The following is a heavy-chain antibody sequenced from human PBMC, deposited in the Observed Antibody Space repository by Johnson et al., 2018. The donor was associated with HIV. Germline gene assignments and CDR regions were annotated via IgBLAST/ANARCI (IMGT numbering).Heavy chain of an antibody. CDR3: ARDGVYSSPHDAFDI. J-gene: IGHJ3*02. CDR2: IKEDGNDE. CDR1: GFTFSNYW. D-gene: IGHD6-19*01. Sequence: MQLVESGGGLVQPGGSLRLSCIASGFTFSNYWMSWVRQAPGKGLEWVANIKEDGNDEYYVNSLRGRLTIYRDNAKNSMYLQMDNLRIEDTAVYYCARDGVYSSPHDAFDIWGQGTMVTVSS. V-gene: IGHV3-7*05.